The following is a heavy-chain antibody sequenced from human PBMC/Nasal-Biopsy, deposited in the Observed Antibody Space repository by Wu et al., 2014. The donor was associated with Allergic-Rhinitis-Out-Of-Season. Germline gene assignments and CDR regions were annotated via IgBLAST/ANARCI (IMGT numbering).Heavy chain of an antibody. V-gene: IGHV4-59*01. CDR3: ARRGHYRGYDVFDY. CDR1: GDSINNYY. J-gene: IGHJ4*02. D-gene: IGHD5-12*01. CDR2: IHYSGVT. Sequence: TLSLTCTVSGDSINNYYWGWIRQPPGKGLEWVGHIHYSGVTNYNPSLKSRVTVSLDTSKNQFSLKLKSVTAADTALYFCARRGHYRGYDVFDYWGQGTLITVSS.